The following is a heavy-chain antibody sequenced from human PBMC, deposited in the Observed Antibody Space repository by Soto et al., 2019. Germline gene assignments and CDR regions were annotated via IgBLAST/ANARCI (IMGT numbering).Heavy chain of an antibody. V-gene: IGHV1-2*02. D-gene: IGHD2-15*01. CDR2: INPNSGGT. CDR1: GYTFTGYY. J-gene: IGHJ5*02. Sequence: WASVKVSCKASGYTFTGYYMHWVRQAPGQGLEWMGWINPNSGGTNYAQKFQGRVTMTRDTSISTAYMELSRLRSDDTAVYYCARYLPRYCSGGSCWSWFDPWGQGTLVTVSS. CDR3: ARYLPRYCSGGSCWSWFDP.